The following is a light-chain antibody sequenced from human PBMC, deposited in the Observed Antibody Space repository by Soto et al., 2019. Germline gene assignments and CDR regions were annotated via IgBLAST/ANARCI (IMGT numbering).Light chain of an antibody. Sequence: DIHMTQSPSAMSASVGHIFTITGQASQDISNYLNWYQQKLGKDPKLLIYDASNLETGVQSRFSGSGSGTDFTFTIRRLKPEDIAIYYCQQYSHLITFGPGTDWRL. V-gene: IGKV1-33*01. CDR2: DAS. CDR3: QQYSHLIT. CDR1: QDISNY. J-gene: IGKJ5*01.